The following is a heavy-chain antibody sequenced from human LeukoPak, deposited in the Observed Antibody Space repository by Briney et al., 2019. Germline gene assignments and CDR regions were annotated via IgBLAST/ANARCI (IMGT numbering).Heavy chain of an antibody. CDR3: AGVGNGDGYYYYYYMDV. CDR1: GYTFTSYG. CDR2: ISAYNGNT. V-gene: IGHV1-18*01. D-gene: IGHD4-17*01. J-gene: IGHJ6*03. Sequence: ASVKVSCKASGYTFTSYGISWVRQAPGQGLEWMGWISAYNGNTNYAQKLQGRVTMTTDTSTSTAYMELRSLRSDDTAVYYCAGVGNGDGYYYYYYMDVWGKGTTVTVSS.